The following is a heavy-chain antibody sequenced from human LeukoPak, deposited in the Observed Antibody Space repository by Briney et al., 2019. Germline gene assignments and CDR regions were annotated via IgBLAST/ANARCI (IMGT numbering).Heavy chain of an antibody. CDR1: GGSISSSSYY. Sequence: SETLSLTCTVSGGSISSSSYYWSWIRQPPGKGLEWIVYIYYSGSTNYNPSLKSRVTISVDMSANHFSLRLNSVTAADSAGYYGGGGGGWVGFDYWGQGILVTVFS. J-gene: IGHJ4*02. D-gene: IGHD1-26*01. V-gene: IGHV4-61*05. CDR2: IYYSGST. CDR3: GGGGGWVGFDY.